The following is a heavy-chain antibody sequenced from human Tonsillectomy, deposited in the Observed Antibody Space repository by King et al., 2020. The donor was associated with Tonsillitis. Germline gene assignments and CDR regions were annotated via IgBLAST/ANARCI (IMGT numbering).Heavy chain of an antibody. Sequence: QLQESGPGLVKPSQNLSLTCTVSGGSISSGGYYWSWIRQHPGKGLEWIGYIYYSGSTYYNPSLKSRVTISVDTSKNQFSLKLSSVTAADTAVYYCARDYDSSGFAYFDIWGQGTMVTVSS. CDR2: IYYSGST. CDR1: GGSISSGGYY. D-gene: IGHD3-22*01. V-gene: IGHV4-31*03. J-gene: IGHJ3*02. CDR3: ARDYDSSGFAYFDI.